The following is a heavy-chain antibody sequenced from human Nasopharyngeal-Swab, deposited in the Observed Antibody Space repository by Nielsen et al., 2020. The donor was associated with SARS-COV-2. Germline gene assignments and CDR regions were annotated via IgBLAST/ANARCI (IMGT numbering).Heavy chain of an antibody. V-gene: IGHV1-46*01. CDR2: INPSGGST. CDR3: AREDSGYSYGYSSGSAAFDI. J-gene: IGHJ3*02. Sequence: ASVKVSCKVSGYTLTELSMHWVRQAPGQGLEWMGIINPSGGSTSYAQKFQGRVTMTRDTSTSTVYMELSSLRSEDTAVYYCAREDSGYSYGYSSGSAAFDIWGQGTMVTVSS. D-gene: IGHD5-18*01. CDR1: GYTLTELS.